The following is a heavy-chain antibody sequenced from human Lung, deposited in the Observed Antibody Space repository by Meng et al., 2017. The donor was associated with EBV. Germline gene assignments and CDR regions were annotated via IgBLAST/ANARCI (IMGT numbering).Heavy chain of an antibody. CDR2: VNPRSGAT. Sequence: QVQLVQSGAEVKKPGASVRVSCKASAYNFIDYFIHWVRQAPGQGLEWMGRVNPRSGATNYAQGFQVRVTMIRDTSIATAYMELNSLTSDDTAMYYCAREGGHYGAIDYWGQGTLVTVSS. J-gene: IGHJ4*02. V-gene: IGHV1-2*06. CDR1: AYNFIDYF. D-gene: IGHD4-17*01. CDR3: AREGGHYGAIDY.